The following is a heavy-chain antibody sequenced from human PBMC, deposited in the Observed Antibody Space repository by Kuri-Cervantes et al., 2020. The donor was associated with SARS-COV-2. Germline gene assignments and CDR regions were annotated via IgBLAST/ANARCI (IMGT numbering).Heavy chain of an antibody. CDR2: IYYSGST. CDR3: ARQGGIVVVPAAL. J-gene: IGHJ4*02. Sequence: SETLSLTCTVSGSSISSYYWSWIRQPPGKGLEWIGYIYYSGSTNYNPSLKSRVTISVDTSKNQFSLKLSSVTAADTAVYYCARQGGIVVVPAALWGQGTLVTVSS. CDR1: GSSISSYY. V-gene: IGHV4-59*08. D-gene: IGHD2-2*01.